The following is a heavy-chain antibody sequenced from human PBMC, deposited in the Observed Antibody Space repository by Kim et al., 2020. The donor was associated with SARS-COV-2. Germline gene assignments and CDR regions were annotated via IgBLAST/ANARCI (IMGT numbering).Heavy chain of an antibody. Sequence: ETLSLTCAVYGGSFSGYYWSWIRQPPGKGLEWFGEINHSGSTNYNPSLKSRVTISVDTSKNQFSLKLSSVTAVDTAVYYCARGRNLVVVPAAWFAWFDPWGQGTLVTVSS. V-gene: IGHV4-34*01. CDR3: ARGRNLVVVPAAWFAWFDP. D-gene: IGHD2-2*01. J-gene: IGHJ5*02. CDR2: INHSGST. CDR1: GGSFSGYY.